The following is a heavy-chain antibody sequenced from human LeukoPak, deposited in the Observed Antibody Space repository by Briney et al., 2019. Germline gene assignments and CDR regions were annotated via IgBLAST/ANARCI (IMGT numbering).Heavy chain of an antibody. J-gene: IGHJ5*02. CDR3: ARAPPLMIVVAVKNWFDP. D-gene: IGHD3-22*01. CDR2: ISAYNGNT. CDR1: GYTFTSYG. V-gene: IGHV1-18*01. Sequence: ASVKVSCKASGYTFTSYGISWVRQAPGQGLEWMGWISAYNGNTNYAQKLQGRVTMTTDTSTSTAYMELRSLRSDDTAVYYCARAPPLMIVVAVKNWFDPWGQGTLVTVSS.